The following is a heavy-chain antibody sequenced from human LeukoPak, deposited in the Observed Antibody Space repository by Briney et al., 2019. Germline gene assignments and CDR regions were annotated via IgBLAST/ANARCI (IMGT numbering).Heavy chain of an antibody. CDR1: GGSFSGYY. Sequence: SETLSLTCAVYGGSFSGYYWSWIRRPPGKGLEWIGSIYYGGYTYYNPSLKSRVTISVDTSKNQFSLKLSSVTAADTAIYYCQSRFLEWLLDYWGQGTLVTVSS. V-gene: IGHV4-34*01. CDR2: IYYGGYT. CDR3: QSRFLEWLLDY. D-gene: IGHD3-3*01. J-gene: IGHJ4*02.